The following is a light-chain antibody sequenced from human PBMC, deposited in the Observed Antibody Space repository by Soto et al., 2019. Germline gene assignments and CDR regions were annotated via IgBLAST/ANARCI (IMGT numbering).Light chain of an antibody. V-gene: IGKV3-20*01. Sequence: EIVLTQSPGTLSLSPGERATLSCRASQSVSSNYLAWYQQKPGQAPRPLIYGASSRATGIPDRFSGSGAGTDFTLTISRLESEDFATYYGQRTYNAPITFGQGTRLEIK. CDR2: GAS. CDR3: QRTYNAPIT. J-gene: IGKJ5*01. CDR1: QSVSSNY.